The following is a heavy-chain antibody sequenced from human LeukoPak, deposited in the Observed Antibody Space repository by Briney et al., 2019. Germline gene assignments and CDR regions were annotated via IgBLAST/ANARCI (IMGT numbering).Heavy chain of an antibody. Sequence: GASVKVSCKASGYTFTSYAMHWVRQAPGQRLEWMGWINAGNGNTKYSQKFQGRVTITRDTSASTAYMELRSLRSDDTAVYYCARDLELDIGGSEDIDYWGQGTLVTVSS. D-gene: IGHD2-15*01. V-gene: IGHV1-3*01. CDR2: INAGNGNT. CDR3: ARDLELDIGGSEDIDY. J-gene: IGHJ4*02. CDR1: GYTFTSYA.